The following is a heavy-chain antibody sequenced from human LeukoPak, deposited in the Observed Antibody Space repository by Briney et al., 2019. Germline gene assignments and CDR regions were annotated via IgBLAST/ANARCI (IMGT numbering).Heavy chain of an antibody. CDR3: AKAYHYGAGSSFDY. D-gene: IGHD3-10*01. CDR2: ISARGDNT. J-gene: IGHJ4*02. V-gene: IGHV3-23*01. Sequence: PGGSLRLSCAASGFTFTNYAMSWVRQAPGKGLEWVSAISARGDNTYYADSVKGRFSISRDNSQNTQYPQMNSLRAEDTAIYYCAKAYHYGAGSSFDYWGQGILVTVSS. CDR1: GFTFTNYA.